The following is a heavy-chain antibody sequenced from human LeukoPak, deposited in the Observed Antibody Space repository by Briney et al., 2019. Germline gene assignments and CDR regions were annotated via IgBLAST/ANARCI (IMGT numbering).Heavy chain of an antibody. CDR1: GYTFTSYD. Sequence: ASVKDSCKASGYTFTSYDINWVRQATGQGLEWMGWMNPNSGNTGYAQKFQGRVTMTKNTSISTAYMDLSSLRSEDTAVYYCARALSWTAESYYYMDVWGKGTTVTVS. V-gene: IGHV1-8*01. J-gene: IGHJ6*03. CDR3: ARALSWTAESYYYMDV. D-gene: IGHD3/OR15-3a*01. CDR2: MNPNSGNT.